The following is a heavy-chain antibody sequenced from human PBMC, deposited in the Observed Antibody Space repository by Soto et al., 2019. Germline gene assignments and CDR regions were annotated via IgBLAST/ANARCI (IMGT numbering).Heavy chain of an antibody. V-gene: IGHV3-23*01. CDR2: ISGSGGST. CDR3: AHELSSIAARPSNFDY. CDR1: GFTFSSYA. J-gene: IGHJ4*02. D-gene: IGHD6-6*01. Sequence: GGSLRLSCAASGFTFSSYAMSWVRQAPGKGLEWVSAISGSGGSTYYADSVKGRFTISRDNSKNTLYLQMNSLRAEDTAVYYCAHELSSIAARPSNFDYWGQGTLVTVSS.